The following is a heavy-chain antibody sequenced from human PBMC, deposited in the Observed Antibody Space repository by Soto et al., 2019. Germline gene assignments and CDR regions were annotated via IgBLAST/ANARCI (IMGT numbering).Heavy chain of an antibody. V-gene: IGHV1-3*01. CDR1: GYTFTSYG. J-gene: IGHJ5*02. CDR2: INVGNGKT. CDR3: ARDGYCTGGDCYSVP. D-gene: IGHD2-15*01. Sequence: ASVKVSCKASGYTFTSYGMHWVRQAPGQRLEWMGWINVGNGKTAYSQKFRDRVTFIRDTSASTVYMEVRNLRSEDTAVYYCARDGYCTGGDCYSVPWGLGTLVTVYS.